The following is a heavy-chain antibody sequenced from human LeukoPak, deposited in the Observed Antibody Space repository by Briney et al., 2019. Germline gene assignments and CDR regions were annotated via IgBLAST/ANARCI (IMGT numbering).Heavy chain of an antibody. Sequence: GESLKISCKGSGYIFTTYWISWVRQMPGKGLEWMGIIYPGDSDTRYSPSFQGQVTISADKSISTAYLQWSSLKASDTAMYYCARLGEVIDGYNPFYFDYWGQGTLVTVSS. V-gene: IGHV5-51*01. CDR1: GYIFTTYW. CDR3: ARLGEVIDGYNPFYFDY. D-gene: IGHD5-24*01. CDR2: IYPGDSDT. J-gene: IGHJ4*02.